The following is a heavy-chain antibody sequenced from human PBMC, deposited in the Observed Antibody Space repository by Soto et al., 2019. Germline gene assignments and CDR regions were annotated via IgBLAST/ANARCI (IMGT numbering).Heavy chain of an antibody. CDR3: ARDPPYYYDSSGYYPRYYYYYGMDV. V-gene: IGHV1-3*01. Sequence: QVQLVQSGAEVKKPGASVKVSCKASGYTFTSYAMHWVRQAPGQRLEWMGWINAGNGNTKYSQKFQGRVTITRDTSASTAYRELSSLRSEDTAVYYCARDPPYYYDSSGYYPRYYYYYGMDVWGQGPTVTVSS. J-gene: IGHJ6*02. CDR2: INAGNGNT. D-gene: IGHD3-22*01. CDR1: GYTFTSYA.